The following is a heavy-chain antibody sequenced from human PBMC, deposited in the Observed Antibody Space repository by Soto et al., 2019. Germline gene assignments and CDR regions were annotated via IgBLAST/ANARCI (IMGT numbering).Heavy chain of an antibody. CDR3: AKDGDENYSGSYRRYYGMDV. V-gene: IGHV3-23*01. J-gene: IGHJ6*02. D-gene: IGHD1-26*01. CDR2: ISGSGGST. Sequence: EVQLLESGGALVQPGGSLRLSCAASGFTFSSYAMSWVRQAPGKGLEWVSAISGSGGSTYYADSVKGRFTISRDNSKNTLYLQMNSLRAEDTAVYYCAKDGDENYSGSYRRYYGMDVWGQGTTVTVSS. CDR1: GFTFSSYA.